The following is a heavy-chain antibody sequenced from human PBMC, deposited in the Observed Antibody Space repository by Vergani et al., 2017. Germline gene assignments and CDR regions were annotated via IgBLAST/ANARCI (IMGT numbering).Heavy chain of an antibody. Sequence: QVRLQQWGAGLLKASETLSLTCAVFGESFSTHYWSWIRQPPGKGLEWCGEINRSGSTNYNPALKSRVTISVDTSKNQFSLKLTSVTAADTAVYYCARLSSGWDIWGQGTMVTVSS. CDR1: GESFSTHY. CDR2: INRSGST. J-gene: IGHJ3*02. V-gene: IGHV4-34*01. CDR3: ARLSSGWDI. D-gene: IGHD6-19*01.